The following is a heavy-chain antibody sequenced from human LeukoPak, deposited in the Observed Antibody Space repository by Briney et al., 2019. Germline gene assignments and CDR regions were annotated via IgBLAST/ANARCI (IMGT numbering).Heavy chain of an antibody. Sequence: GTSLRLSCAAFGFTFSHYGMHWVRHAPGKGLECVAVIWSDGTNQFYSDSVKGRFTISRDLSSTVYLQMNSLRVEDTAVYFCAKDTQWGFDYSNSLEYWGQGTLVTVSS. CDR3: AKDTQWGFDYSNSLEY. J-gene: IGHJ4*02. CDR2: IWSDGTNQ. V-gene: IGHV3-33*03. D-gene: IGHD4-11*01. CDR1: GFTFSHYG.